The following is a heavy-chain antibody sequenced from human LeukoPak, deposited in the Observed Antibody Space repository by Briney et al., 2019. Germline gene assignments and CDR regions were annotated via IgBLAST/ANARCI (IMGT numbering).Heavy chain of an antibody. J-gene: IGHJ4*02. V-gene: IGHV1-2*02. CDR2: INPNSGGT. CDR1: GYTFTGYY. CDR3: ARAFRWLQTTGPGY. Sequence: ASVKVSCKASGYTFTGYYMHWVRQAPGQGLEWMGWINPNSGGTSYAQKFQGRVTMTRDTSISTAYMELSRLRSDDTAVYYCARAFRWLQTTGPGYWGQGTLVTVSS. D-gene: IGHD5-24*01.